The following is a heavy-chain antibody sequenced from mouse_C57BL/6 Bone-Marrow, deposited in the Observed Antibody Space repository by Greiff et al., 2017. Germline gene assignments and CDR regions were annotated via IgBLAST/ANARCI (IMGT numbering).Heavy chain of an antibody. CDR3: ASLITTVVGYYFDY. CDR2: IYPGSGST. V-gene: IGHV1-55*01. Sequence: QVQLQQPGAELVKPGASVKMSCKASGYTFTSYWITWVKQRPGQGLEWIGDIYPGSGSTNYNEKFKSKATLTVDTSSSAAYMQLSSLTSEDSAVYYCASLITTVVGYYFDYWGQGTTLTVSS. CDR1: GYTFTSYW. J-gene: IGHJ2*01. D-gene: IGHD1-1*01.